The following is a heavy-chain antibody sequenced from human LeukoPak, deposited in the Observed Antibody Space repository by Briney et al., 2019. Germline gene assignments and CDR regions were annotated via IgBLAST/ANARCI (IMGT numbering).Heavy chain of an antibody. V-gene: IGHV3-23*01. CDR2: ISDRGDRT. J-gene: IGHJ4*02. CDR3: AKDSYNSSGSRYDY. Sequence: GGSLRLSCAASGFTFSDYAMSWVRQAPGKGLEWVSAISDRGDRTWDADSVKGRVTISRDNYKNTLFLQMNSLRAEDTAIYYCAKDSYNSSGSRYDYWGQGTLVTVSS. CDR1: GFTFSDYA. D-gene: IGHD3-22*01.